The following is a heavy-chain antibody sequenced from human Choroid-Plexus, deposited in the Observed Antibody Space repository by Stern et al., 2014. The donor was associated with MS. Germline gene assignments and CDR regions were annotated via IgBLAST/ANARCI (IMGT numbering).Heavy chain of an antibody. V-gene: IGHV3-30*18. CDR2: VSYDGSNK. CDR3: AKDRQYLTYFFGH. Sequence: VQLVESGGGVVQPGRPLRLSCVVSGFTFGSCAMHWVRQAPGKGLEWVAGVSYDGSNKYYADSVKGRFTISRDNSQNTLYMQMSSLRPEDTAVYYCAKDRQYLTYFFGHWGQGSLVTVSS. D-gene: IGHD2/OR15-2a*01. CDR1: GFTFGSCA. J-gene: IGHJ5*02.